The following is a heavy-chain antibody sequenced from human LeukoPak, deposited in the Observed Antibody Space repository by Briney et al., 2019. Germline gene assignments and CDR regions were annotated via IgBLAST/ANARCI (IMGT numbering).Heavy chain of an antibody. CDR3: ASRVKYSSGWYIDY. CDR2: IYYSGST. Sequence: SETLSLTCTVSGGSISSYYWSWIRQPPGKGLEWIGYIYYSGSTNYNPSLKSRVTISVDTPKNQFSLKLSSVTAADTAVYYCASRVKYSSGWYIDYWGQGTLVTVSS. V-gene: IGHV4-59*01. J-gene: IGHJ4*02. CDR1: GGSISSYY. D-gene: IGHD6-19*01.